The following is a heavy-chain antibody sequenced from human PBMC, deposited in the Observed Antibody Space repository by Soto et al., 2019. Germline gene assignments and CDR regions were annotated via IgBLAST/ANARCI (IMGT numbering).Heavy chain of an antibody. V-gene: IGHV4-59*01. CDR1: GDSISAYS. J-gene: IGHJ4*02. Sequence: SETLSLTCTVSGDSISAYSWSWVRQPPGKGLEWIGNIHYNGNTKYNPSLKSRVSMSVDTSKNQFSLRLTSVTAADTAVYYCAQTTGWPGLDYWSQGTLVTVSS. D-gene: IGHD6-19*01. CDR2: IHYNGNT. CDR3: AQTTGWPGLDY.